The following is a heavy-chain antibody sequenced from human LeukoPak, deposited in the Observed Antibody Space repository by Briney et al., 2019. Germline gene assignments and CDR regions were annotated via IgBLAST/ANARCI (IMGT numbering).Heavy chain of an antibody. CDR3: ARLDITTTWYAFDY. Sequence: PSETLSLTCAVYGGSFSGYYWSWIRQPPGKGLEWIGEINHNGNTNYNPSLKSRVTVSVDTSNNHFSLKLTSVTAADTAIYYCARLDITTTWYAFDYWGQGTLVTVSS. V-gene: IGHV4-34*01. CDR2: INHNGNT. CDR1: GGSFSGYY. D-gene: IGHD5-12*01. J-gene: IGHJ4*02.